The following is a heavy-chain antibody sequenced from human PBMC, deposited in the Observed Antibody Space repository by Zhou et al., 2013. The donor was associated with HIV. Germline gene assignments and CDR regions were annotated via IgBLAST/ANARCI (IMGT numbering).Heavy chain of an antibody. CDR1: GGIFTTYA. CDR2: INPNSGGT. V-gene: IGHV1-2*02. CDR3: ARGPANWGSDGGYYYHMDV. Sequence: VQLVQSGAEVRKPGSSVKVSCKASGGIFTTYAINWVRQAPGQGLEWMGWINPNSGGTNYAQKFQGRVTMTRDTSISTAYMELSRLRSGDTAVYYCARGPANWGSDGGYYYHMDVWDKGTTVTVSS. J-gene: IGHJ6*04. D-gene: IGHD7-27*01.